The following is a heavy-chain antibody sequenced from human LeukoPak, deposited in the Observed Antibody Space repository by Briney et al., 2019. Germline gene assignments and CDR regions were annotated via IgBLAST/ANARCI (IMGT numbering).Heavy chain of an antibody. CDR1: GFTFSDYY. CDR2: ISSSSSYT. J-gene: IGHJ5*02. D-gene: IGHD3-10*01. Sequence: PGGSLRLSCAASGFTFSDYYMSWIRQAPGKGLEWVSYISSSSSYTNYAGSVKGRFTISRDNAKNSLYLHMNSLRAEDTAVYYCARGQGDAFWFGEYFGSWFDPWGQGTLVTVSS. V-gene: IGHV3-11*06. CDR3: ARGQGDAFWFGEYFGSWFDP.